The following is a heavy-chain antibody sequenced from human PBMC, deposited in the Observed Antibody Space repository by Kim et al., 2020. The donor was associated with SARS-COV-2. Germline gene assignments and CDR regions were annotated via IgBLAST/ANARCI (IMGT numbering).Heavy chain of an antibody. CDR1: GFTFRSYV. J-gene: IGHJ4*02. V-gene: IGHV3-23*01. D-gene: IGHD3-10*01. Sequence: GGSLRLSCAASGFTFRSYVMSWVRQAPGKGLEWVSSISGSGGSTYYADSVKGRFTISRDNSKNTLYLQMNSLGADDTAVYYCAKGFDNYGAGKYFDYWGQGTLVTVSS. CDR2: ISGSGGST. CDR3: AKGFDNYGAGKYFDY.